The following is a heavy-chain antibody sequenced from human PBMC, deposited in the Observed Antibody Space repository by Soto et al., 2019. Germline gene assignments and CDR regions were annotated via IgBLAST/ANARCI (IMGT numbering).Heavy chain of an antibody. CDR2: INPSGGST. CDR1: GYTFTSYY. V-gene: IGHV1-46*01. Sequence: ASVKVSCKASGYTFTSYYMHWVRQAPGQGLEWMGIINPSGGSTSYAQKFQGRVTMTRDTSTSTVYMELSSLRSEDTAVYYCARXARGYYDSSGYSYYFDYWGPGTLVTVSS. CDR3: ARXARGYYDSSGYSYYFDY. D-gene: IGHD3-22*01. J-gene: IGHJ4*02.